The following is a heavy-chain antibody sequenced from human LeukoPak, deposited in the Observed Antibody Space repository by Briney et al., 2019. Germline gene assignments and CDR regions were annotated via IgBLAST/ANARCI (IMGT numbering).Heavy chain of an antibody. Sequence: GGSLRLSCAASGFTFSSYSMNWVRQAPGQGLEWVSYISSSSSTIYYADSVKGRFTISRDNAKNSLYLQMNSLRAEDTAVYYCARGSAAAGFDYWGQGTLVTVSS. CDR1: GFTFSSYS. J-gene: IGHJ4*02. D-gene: IGHD6-13*01. CDR3: ARGSAAAGFDY. V-gene: IGHV3-48*01. CDR2: ISSSSSTI.